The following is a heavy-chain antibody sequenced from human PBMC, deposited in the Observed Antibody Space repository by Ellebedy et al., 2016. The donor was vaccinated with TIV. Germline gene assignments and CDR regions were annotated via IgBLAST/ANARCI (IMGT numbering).Heavy chain of an antibody. CDR1: GVSLNTDF. CDR3: AASESADSDY. CDR2: TNSRGNT. V-gene: IGHV4-34*01. D-gene: IGHD2-2*01. J-gene: IGHJ4*02. Sequence: MPSETLSLTCSVYGVSLNTDFSNWIRQPPGKGLEWIGETNSRGNTNYNPSLRSRVTIPADTTKNQLALSMSSVTAADTAVYYCAASESADSDYWGPGTLVTVSS.